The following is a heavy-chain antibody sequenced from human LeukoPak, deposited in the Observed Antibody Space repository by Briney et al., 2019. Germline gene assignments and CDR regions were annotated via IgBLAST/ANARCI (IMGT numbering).Heavy chain of an antibody. CDR1: GFTFSSYG. V-gene: IGHV3-30*18. J-gene: IGHJ5*02. D-gene: IGHD1-26*01. CDR2: ISYDGSNK. Sequence: GGSLRLSCAASGFTFSSYGMHWVRQAPGKGLEWVAVISYDGSNKYYADSVKGRFTISRDNSKNTLYLQMSSLRAEDTAVYYCAKGRGSYYTPWGQGTLVTVSS. CDR3: AKGRGSYYTP.